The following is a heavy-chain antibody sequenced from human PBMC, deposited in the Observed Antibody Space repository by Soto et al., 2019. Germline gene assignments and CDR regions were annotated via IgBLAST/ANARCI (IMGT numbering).Heavy chain of an antibody. Sequence: ESGGGLVKPGGSLRLSCAASGFSFSNAWMTWVRQAPGKGIEWVGRIKSNSDGGTTDYAAPVKGSFTVSRDDSKNTLNLQMDSLNTHDNAVYYCNTCSGRGRTVCYGIIVSWGQGTMVTVSS. CDR1: GFSFSNAW. V-gene: IGHV3-15*01. D-gene: IGHD2-2*01. CDR2: IKSNSDGGTT. CDR3: NTCSGRGRTVCYGIIVS. J-gene: IGHJ3*01.